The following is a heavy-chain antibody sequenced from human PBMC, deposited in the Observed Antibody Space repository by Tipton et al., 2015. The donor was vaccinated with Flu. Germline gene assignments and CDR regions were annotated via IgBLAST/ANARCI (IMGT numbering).Heavy chain of an antibody. J-gene: IGHJ4*02. Sequence: TLSLTCSVSGDFIGSGYYWGWIRQPPGKGLEWIGCISHSGRTYYNPSLKSRVTISVDTTKNQFSQRLSSVTAADTAVYYCARSTYYYGSGSSDYCGQGTLVTVSS. CDR3: ARSTYYYGSGSSDY. CDR1: GDFIGSGYY. V-gene: IGHV4-38-2*01. CDR2: ISHSGRT. D-gene: IGHD3-10*01.